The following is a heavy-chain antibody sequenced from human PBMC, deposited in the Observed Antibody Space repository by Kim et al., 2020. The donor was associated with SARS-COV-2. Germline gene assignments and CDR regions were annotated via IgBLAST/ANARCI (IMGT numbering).Heavy chain of an antibody. V-gene: IGHV3-21*01. D-gene: IGHD5-12*01. CDR2: ISSSSSYI. CDR1: GFTFSSYS. Sequence: GGSLRLSCAASGFTFSSYSMNWVRQAPGKGLEWVSSISSSSSYIYYADSVKGRFITSRDNAKNSLCLQMNSLRAEDTAVYYCARDRGRGWLQPYYWGQGTLVTVSS. CDR3: ARDRGRGWLQPYY. J-gene: IGHJ4*02.